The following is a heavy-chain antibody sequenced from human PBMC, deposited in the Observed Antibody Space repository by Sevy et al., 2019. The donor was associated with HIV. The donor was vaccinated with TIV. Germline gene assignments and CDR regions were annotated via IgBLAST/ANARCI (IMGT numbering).Heavy chain of an antibody. J-gene: IGHJ3*02. D-gene: IGHD3-10*01. Sequence: SETLSLTCAVYGGSFSGYYWSWIRQPPGKGLEWIGEINHSGSTNYNPSLKSRVTISVDTSKNKFSLKLSSVTAADTAVYYCARVLITMVRGEPLGNAFDIWGQGTMVTVSS. CDR2: INHSGST. CDR3: ARVLITMVRGEPLGNAFDI. CDR1: GGSFSGYY. V-gene: IGHV4-34*01.